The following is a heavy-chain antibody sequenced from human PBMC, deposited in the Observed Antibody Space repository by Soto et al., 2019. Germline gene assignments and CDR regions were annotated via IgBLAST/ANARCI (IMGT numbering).Heavy chain of an antibody. V-gene: IGHV1-18*01. Sequence: ASVKVSGKASGYTFTSYGISWVRQAPGQGLEWMGWISAYNGNTNYAQKLQGRVTMTTDTSTSTAYMELRSLRSDDTAVYYCARVPFNDNYGDYGKFDPWGQGTLVTVAS. CDR2: ISAYNGNT. D-gene: IGHD4-17*01. J-gene: IGHJ5*02. CDR3: ARVPFNDNYGDYGKFDP. CDR1: GYTFTSYG.